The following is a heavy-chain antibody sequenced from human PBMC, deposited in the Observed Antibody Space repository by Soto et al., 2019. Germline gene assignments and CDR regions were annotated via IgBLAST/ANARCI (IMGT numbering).Heavy chain of an antibody. D-gene: IGHD3-22*01. J-gene: IGHJ6*02. Sequence: GASVKVSCKASGGTFSSYAISWVRQAPGQGLEWMGGIIPIFGTANYAQKFQGRVTITADESTSTAYMELSSLRSEDTAVYYCAYYYDSNGYWSHGTDVWGQGTTVTVSS. CDR3: AYYYDSNGYWSHGTDV. CDR2: IIPIFGTA. V-gene: IGHV1-69*13. CDR1: GGTFSSYA.